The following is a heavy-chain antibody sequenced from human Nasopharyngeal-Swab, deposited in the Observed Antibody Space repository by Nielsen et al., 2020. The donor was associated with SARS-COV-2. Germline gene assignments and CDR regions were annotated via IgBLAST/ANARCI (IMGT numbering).Heavy chain of an antibody. CDR2: ISLSGGGT. D-gene: IGHD6-6*01. J-gene: IGHJ4*02. CDR1: GFTFSSYA. V-gene: IGHV3-23*01. CDR3: AKGWVSSSPPSFDY. Sequence: GESLKISCAASGFTFSSYAMSWVRQAPGKGLEWVSGISLSGGGTYYADSVKGRFTISRDNSKDTLNLQMHSLRAEDTAVYYCAKGWVSSSPPSFDYWGQGTLVTVSS.